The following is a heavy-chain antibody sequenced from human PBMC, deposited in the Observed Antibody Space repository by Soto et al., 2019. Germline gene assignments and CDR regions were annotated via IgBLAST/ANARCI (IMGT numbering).Heavy chain of an antibody. D-gene: IGHD6-19*01. J-gene: IGHJ6*02. Sequence: SESLSLTCAVYGYSIRSSDWWGWIRSPPGKGVEWIGYITHGGSTSYNPSLKRRVTMSVDPSKNQFSHNLTSVTPVDTAVYYCARMAVTTFYYYSMDVRGQGTTVTVSS. V-gene: IGHV4-28*01. CDR3: ARMAVTTFYYYSMDV. CDR1: GYSIRSSDW. CDR2: ITHGGST.